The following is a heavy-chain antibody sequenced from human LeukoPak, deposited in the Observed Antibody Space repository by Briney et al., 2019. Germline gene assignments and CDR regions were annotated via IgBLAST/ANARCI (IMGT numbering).Heavy chain of an antibody. Sequence: SETLSLTCTVSGGSISSYYWSWIRQPPGKGLEWIGYIYYSGSSYYNPSLKSRVTISVDTSKNQFPLKLSSVTAADTAVYYCARHLTGSGSFKHFDYWGQGTLVTVSS. D-gene: IGHD3-10*01. J-gene: IGHJ4*02. CDR3: ARHLTGSGSFKHFDY. CDR2: IYYSGSS. CDR1: GGSISSYY. V-gene: IGHV4-59*04.